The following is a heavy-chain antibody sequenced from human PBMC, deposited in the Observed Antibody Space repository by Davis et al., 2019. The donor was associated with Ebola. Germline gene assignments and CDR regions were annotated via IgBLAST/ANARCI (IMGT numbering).Heavy chain of an antibody. CDR1: GFAFNTFA. CDR3: ATYKQKLVHFDC. V-gene: IGHV3-23*01. J-gene: IGHJ4*02. CDR2: IGGDGSNI. Sequence: PGGSLRLSCAASGFAFNTFAMKWVRQAPGKGLEWVSAIGGDGSNIQYADSVKGRFTISRDNSKNTLFLQMNSLRAEDTAIYYCATYKQKLVHFDCWGQGTLVTVSS. D-gene: IGHD6-13*01.